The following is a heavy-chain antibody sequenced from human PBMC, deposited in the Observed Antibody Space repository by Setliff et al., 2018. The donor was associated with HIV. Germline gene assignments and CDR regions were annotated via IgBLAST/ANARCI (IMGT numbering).Heavy chain of an antibody. CDR2: ISSGST. Sequence: SETLSLTCTVSGGSISSYYWSWIRQPPGKGLEWIGYISSGSTNCNPSLKSRVSISVDTSKNQFSLKLSSVTAADTAVYYCARGDGTKYYYYYYMDVWGKGTTVTVSS. V-gene: IGHV4-59*01. D-gene: IGHD1-7*01. CDR1: GGSISSYY. CDR3: ARGDGTKYYYYYYMDV. J-gene: IGHJ6*03.